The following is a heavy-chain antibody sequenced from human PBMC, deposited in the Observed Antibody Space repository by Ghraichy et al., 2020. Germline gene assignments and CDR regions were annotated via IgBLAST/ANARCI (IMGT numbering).Heavy chain of an antibody. Sequence: ESLNISCTVSGGSISSSSYYWGWIRQPPGKGLEWIGSIYYSGSTYYNPSLKSRVTISVDTSKNQFSLKLSSVTAADTAVYYCASGDWFDPWGQGTLVTVSS. D-gene: IGHD3-16*01. CDR1: GGSISSSSYY. CDR2: IYYSGST. CDR3: ASGDWFDP. V-gene: IGHV4-39*01. J-gene: IGHJ5*02.